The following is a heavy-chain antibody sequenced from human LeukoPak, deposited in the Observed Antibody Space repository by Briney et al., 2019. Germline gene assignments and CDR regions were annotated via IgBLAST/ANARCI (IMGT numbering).Heavy chain of an antibody. V-gene: IGHV4-4*09. CDR1: GGSISSGY. CDR2: IYTSGST. Sequence: SETLSLTCTVSGGSISSGYWSWIRQPPGRGLEWIGYIYTSGSTNYNPSLKSRVTISVDTSKIQFALKLSSVTAADTAVYYCAKSYFDYSTYYSYYFNLWGQGALVTVSS. CDR3: AKSYFDYSTYYSYYFNL. D-gene: IGHD4-11*01. J-gene: IGHJ4*02.